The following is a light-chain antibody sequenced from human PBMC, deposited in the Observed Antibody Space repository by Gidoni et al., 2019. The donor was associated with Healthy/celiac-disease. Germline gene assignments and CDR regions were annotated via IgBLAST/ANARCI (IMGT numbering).Light chain of an antibody. CDR2: AAS. V-gene: IGKV1-39*01. CDR1: QSISSY. Sequence: DIQMTKSPSSLSASVGDRVTITCRASQSISSYVNWYQQKPGKAPMLLIYAASSLQSGFPCRFSGSGSGTDFTLTISSLQPEDVATYYCQQSYSTLTFGGGTKVEIK. CDR3: QQSYSTLT. J-gene: IGKJ4*01.